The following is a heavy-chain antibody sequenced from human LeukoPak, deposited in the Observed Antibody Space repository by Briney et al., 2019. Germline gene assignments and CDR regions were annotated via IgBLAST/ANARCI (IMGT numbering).Heavy chain of an antibody. J-gene: IGHJ4*02. CDR3: ARDGLYYDILTGWLD. V-gene: IGHV4-4*07. D-gene: IGHD3-9*01. CDR2: IYTSGST. Sequence: SETLSLTCTVSGGSISSYYWSWIRQPAGKGLGWIGRIYTSGSTNYNPSLKSRVTMSVDTSKNQLSLKLSSVTAADTAVYYCARDGLYYDILTGWLDWGQGTLVTVSS. CDR1: GGSISSYY.